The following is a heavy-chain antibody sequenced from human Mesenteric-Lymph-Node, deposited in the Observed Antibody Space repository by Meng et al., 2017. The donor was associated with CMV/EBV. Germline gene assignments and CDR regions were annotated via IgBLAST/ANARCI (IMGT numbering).Heavy chain of an antibody. CDR3: AKDGYYDFWSGRGGAFDI. CDR2: INWNGGST. J-gene: IGHJ3*02. CDR1: GFTFDDYG. V-gene: IGHV3-20*04. D-gene: IGHD3-3*01. Sequence: GESLKISCAAPGFTFDDYGMSWVRQAPGKGLEWVSGINWNGGSTGYADSVKGRFTISRDNAKNSLYLQMNSLRAEDTAVYYCAKDGYYDFWSGRGGAFDIWGQGTMVTVSS.